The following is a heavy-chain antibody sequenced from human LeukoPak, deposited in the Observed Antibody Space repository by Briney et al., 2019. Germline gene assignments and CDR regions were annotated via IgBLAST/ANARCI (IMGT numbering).Heavy chain of an antibody. V-gene: IGHV4-38-2*02. J-gene: IGHJ4*02. CDR2: IYHSGST. Sequence: SETLSLTCTVSGYSISSGYYWGWIRQPPGKGLEWIGSIYHSGSTYYNPSLKSRVTISVDMSKNQFSLKLSSVTAADTAVYYCARDGDYFDYWGQGTLVTVSS. CDR1: GYSISSGYY. CDR3: ARDGDYFDY. D-gene: IGHD2-15*01.